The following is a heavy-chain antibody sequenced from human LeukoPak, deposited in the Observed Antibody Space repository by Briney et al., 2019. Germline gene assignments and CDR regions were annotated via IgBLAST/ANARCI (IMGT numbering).Heavy chain of an antibody. D-gene: IGHD6-13*01. CDR1: GFTFSSHG. CDR3: AKVRIAAAVRDAFDI. J-gene: IGHJ3*02. Sequence: GGSLRLSCAASGFTFSSHGIHWVRQAPGKGLEWVAVVSFDGSNKYYGDSVKGRFTISRDNSKNTLYLQMNSLRAEDTAVYYCAKVRIAAAVRDAFDIWGQGTMVTVSS. V-gene: IGHV3-30*18. CDR2: VSFDGSNK.